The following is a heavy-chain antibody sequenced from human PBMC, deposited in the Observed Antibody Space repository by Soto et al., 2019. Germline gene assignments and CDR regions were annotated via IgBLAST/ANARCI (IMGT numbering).Heavy chain of an antibody. CDR3: AKDLLWGFDY. D-gene: IGHD3-16*01. Sequence: QVQLVESGGGVVQPGRSLRLSCAASGFTFSSYGMHWVRQAPGKGLEWVAVISYDGSNKYYADSVKGRFTISRDNSKNTLYLQMNSLRAEDTDVYYCAKDLLWGFDYWGQGTLVTVSS. V-gene: IGHV3-30*18. CDR1: GFTFSSYG. CDR2: ISYDGSNK. J-gene: IGHJ4*02.